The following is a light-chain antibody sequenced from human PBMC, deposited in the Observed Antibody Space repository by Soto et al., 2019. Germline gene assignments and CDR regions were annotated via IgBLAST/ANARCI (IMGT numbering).Light chain of an antibody. CDR2: GAS. CDR1: QSVSSSY. V-gene: IGKV3-20*01. CDR3: QQYGSSPPIT. Sequence: EIVMAQSPATLSVSPGEGATLPCRASQSVSSSYLVWYQQKPGQAPRLLIYGASSRATGIPDRFSGSGSGTDFTLTISRLEPEDFAVYYCQQYGSSPPITFGQGTRLEIK. J-gene: IGKJ5*01.